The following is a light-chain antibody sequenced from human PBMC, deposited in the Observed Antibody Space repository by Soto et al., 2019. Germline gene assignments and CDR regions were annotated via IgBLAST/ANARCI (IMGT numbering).Light chain of an antibody. Sequence: DIQGTQSPPSLSASVEDRDTITCRTSQDIRNYLAWFQQKPGKDPKSLIYAASSLQSGVPSKFSGSGSGTDFNLTIRTLHTEYSATYYCLQHHRDALTFSGGTKVDIK. J-gene: IGKJ4*01. CDR2: AAS. V-gene: IGKV1-16*02. CDR3: LQHHRDALT. CDR1: QDIRNY.